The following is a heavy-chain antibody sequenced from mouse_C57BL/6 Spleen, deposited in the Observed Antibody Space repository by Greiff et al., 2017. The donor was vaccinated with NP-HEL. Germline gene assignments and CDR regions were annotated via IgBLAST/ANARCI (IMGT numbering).Heavy chain of an antibody. CDR3: ARKSNYPYYYAMDY. Sequence: VQLQQPGAELVMPGASVKLSCKASGYTFTSYWMHWVKQRPGQGLEWIGEIDPSDSYTNYNQKFKGKSTLTVDKSSSTACMQLSSLTSEDSAVYYCARKSNYPYYYAMDYWGQGTSVTVSS. V-gene: IGHV1-69*01. CDR2: IDPSDSYT. D-gene: IGHD2-5*01. J-gene: IGHJ4*01. CDR1: GYTFTSYW.